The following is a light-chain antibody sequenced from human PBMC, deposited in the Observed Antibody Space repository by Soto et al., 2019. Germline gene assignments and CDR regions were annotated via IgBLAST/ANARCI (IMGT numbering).Light chain of an antibody. Sequence: QSALTQPASMSGSPGQWITISCTGTSNDVGGYNYVSWYQQHPGKAPKLMIFEVSNRPSGVSNRFSGTKSGNTSSLTISGLQAEDEAYYYCCSYTSTNSRVFGGGTKLTVL. CDR3: CSYTSTNSRV. CDR1: SNDVGGYNY. J-gene: IGLJ3*02. CDR2: EVS. V-gene: IGLV2-14*01.